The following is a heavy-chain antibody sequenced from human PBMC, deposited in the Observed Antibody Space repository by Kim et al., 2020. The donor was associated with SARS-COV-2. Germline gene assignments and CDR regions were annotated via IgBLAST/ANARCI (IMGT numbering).Heavy chain of an antibody. CDR2: INHSGST. CDR3: ARGRRSIDIVVVPAAISHYYGMDV. D-gene: IGHD2-2*02. Sequence: SETLSLTCAVYGGSFSGYYWSWIRQPPGKGLEWIGEINHSGSTNYNPSLKSRVTISVDTSKNQFSLKLSSVTAADTAVYDCARGRRSIDIVVVPAAISHYYGMDVWGHGTTVTVS. V-gene: IGHV4-34*01. J-gene: IGHJ6*02. CDR1: GGSFSGYY.